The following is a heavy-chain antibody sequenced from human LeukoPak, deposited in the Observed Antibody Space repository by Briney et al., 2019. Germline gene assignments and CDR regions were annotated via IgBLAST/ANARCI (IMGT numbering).Heavy chain of an antibody. CDR2: ISGSGGST. J-gene: IGHJ4*02. Sequence: GGSLRLSCAASGFTFSSYAMSWVRQAPGKGLEWVSAISGSGGSTYYADSVKGRFTISRDNSKNTLYLQMNSLRAEDTAMYYCARVRGYSGYETANYWGQGTLVTVSS. D-gene: IGHD5-12*01. CDR3: ARVRGYSGYETANY. CDR1: GFTFSSYA. V-gene: IGHV3-23*01.